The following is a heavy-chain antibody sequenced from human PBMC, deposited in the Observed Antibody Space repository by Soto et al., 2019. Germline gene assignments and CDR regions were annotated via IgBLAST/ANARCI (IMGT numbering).Heavy chain of an antibody. Sequence: QLRLQEAGPGLVKPSETLSLTCTVSGGSISSSSYYWGWIRPPPGKGPEWIGAIYYNGNTYYNPSLKSRVTMSVDTSKNQFSLKLSSATAADTAMYYCARQTGVFGHYFDYWGQGTLVTVSS. D-gene: IGHD3-16*01. CDR3: ARQTGVFGHYFDY. V-gene: IGHV4-39*01. CDR1: GGSISSSSYY. J-gene: IGHJ4*02. CDR2: IYYNGNT.